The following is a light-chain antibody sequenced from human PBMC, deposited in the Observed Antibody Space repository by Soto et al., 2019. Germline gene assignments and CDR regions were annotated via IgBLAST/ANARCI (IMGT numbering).Light chain of an antibody. V-gene: IGKV3-20*01. CDR2: GAS. Sequence: EIVLTQSPGTLSLSPGERATLSCRASQTVSSIYLAWYQQKLGQAPRLLIYGASSRATGIPHRFSGSGSGTDFTLTISRLEPEDFAVYYCQQFGNSPQTFGQGTKLEFK. CDR1: QTVSSIY. J-gene: IGKJ2*01. CDR3: QQFGNSPQT.